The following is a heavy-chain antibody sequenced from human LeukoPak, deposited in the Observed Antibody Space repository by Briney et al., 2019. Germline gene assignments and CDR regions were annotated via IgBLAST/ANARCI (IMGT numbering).Heavy chain of an antibody. V-gene: IGHV4-31*03. CDR2: IYYSGST. Sequence: SETLSLTCTVSGGSISSGGYYWSWIRQHPGKGLEWIGYIYYSGSTYYNPSLKSRVTISVDTSKNQFSLKLSSVTAADTAVYFGARLIGSNPYNWFAPWGQGTLVTVSS. D-gene: IGHD2-15*01. J-gene: IGHJ5*02. CDR3: ARLIGSNPYNWFAP. CDR1: GGSISSGGYY.